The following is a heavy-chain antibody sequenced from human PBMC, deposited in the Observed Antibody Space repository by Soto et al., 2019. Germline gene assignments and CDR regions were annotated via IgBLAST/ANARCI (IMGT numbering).Heavy chain of an antibody. D-gene: IGHD6-19*01. J-gene: IGHJ4*02. Sequence: PSETLSLTCTVSGDSISSSNYYWGWIRQPPGKGLEWIGNMYIGGSTNYNPSLKSRVTISVDTSKNQFSLKLSSVTAADTAVYYCARGSGWYFHWGQGTLVTVSS. CDR2: MYIGGST. V-gene: IGHV4-39*07. CDR3: ARGSGWYFH. CDR1: GDSISSSNYY.